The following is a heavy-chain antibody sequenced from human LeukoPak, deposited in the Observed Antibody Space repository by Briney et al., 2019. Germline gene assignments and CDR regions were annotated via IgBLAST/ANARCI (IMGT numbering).Heavy chain of an antibody. CDR2: ISYDGSNK. V-gene: IGHV3-30*04. CDR3: ARAADSSGYYEDYFDY. J-gene: IGHJ4*02. D-gene: IGHD3-22*01. Sequence: GRSLRLSCAASGFTFSSYAMHWVRQAPGKGLEWVAVISYDGSNKYYADSVKGRFTISRDNSKNTLYLQMNSLRAEDTALYYCARAADSSGYYEDYFDYWGQGTLVTVSS. CDR1: GFTFSSYA.